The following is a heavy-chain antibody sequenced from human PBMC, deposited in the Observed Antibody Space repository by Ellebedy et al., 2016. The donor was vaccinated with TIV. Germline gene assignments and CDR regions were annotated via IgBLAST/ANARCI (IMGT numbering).Heavy chain of an antibody. D-gene: IGHD5-24*01. CDR2: IDVSDSYT. J-gene: IGHJ6*02. CDR3: ARQFDGLDV. V-gene: IGHV5-10-1*01. Sequence: GESLKISXKGSGYSFPLYWISWVRQIPGKGLGWLGKIDVSDSYTDYSPSFEGHVTLSADKSSSTAYLQWSRLKPSDTATYYCARQFDGLDVWGQGTTVTVSS. CDR1: GYSFPLYW.